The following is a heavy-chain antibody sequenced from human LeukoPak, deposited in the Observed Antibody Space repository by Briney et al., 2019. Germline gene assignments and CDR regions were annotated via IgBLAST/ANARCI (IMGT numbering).Heavy chain of an antibody. D-gene: IGHD6-13*01. V-gene: IGHV6-1*01. J-gene: IGHJ5*02. CDR3: AREGIAAAGRGWFDP. CDR2: TYYRSKWYN. CDR1: GDSVSSNSAA. Sequence: SQTLSLTCAISGDSVSSNSAAWSWIRPSPSRGLEWLGRTYYRSKWYNDYAVSVKSRITINPDTSKNQFSLQLNSVTPEDTAVYYCAREGIAAAGRGWFDPWGQGTLVTVSS.